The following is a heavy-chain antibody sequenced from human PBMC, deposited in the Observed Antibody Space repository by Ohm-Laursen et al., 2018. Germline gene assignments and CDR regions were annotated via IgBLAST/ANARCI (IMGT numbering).Heavy chain of an antibody. CDR3: AREGGYDSPGNYYGMDV. J-gene: IGHJ6*02. CDR2: ISWNSGSI. D-gene: IGHD5-12*01. Sequence: SLRLSCAASGFTFDDYAMHWVRQAPGKGLAWVSGISWNSGSIGYADSVKGRFTISRDNAKNSLYLQMTSLTAEDTAVYYCAREGGYDSPGNYYGMDVWGQGTTVTVSS. CDR1: GFTFDDYA. V-gene: IGHV3-9*01.